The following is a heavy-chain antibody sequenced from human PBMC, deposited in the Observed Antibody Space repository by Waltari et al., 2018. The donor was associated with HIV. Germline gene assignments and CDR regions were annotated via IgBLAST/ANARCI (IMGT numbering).Heavy chain of an antibody. D-gene: IGHD2-15*01. CDR2: VKQDGSDT. V-gene: IGHV3-7*01. CDR3: VAEWWYAVPGY. CDR1: GFTISNYW. J-gene: IGHJ4*02. Sequence: EVQLVESGGGLVQPGGSLRLSCVASGFTISNYWTSWVSQAPGKGLEWVANVKQDGSDTYYADSVKGRFTIFRDDAENLIYLQMNSLRAGDTAVYYCVAEWWYAVPGYWGQGTLVTV.